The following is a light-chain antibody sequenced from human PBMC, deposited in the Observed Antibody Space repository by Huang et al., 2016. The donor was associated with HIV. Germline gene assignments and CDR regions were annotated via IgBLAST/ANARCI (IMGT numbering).Light chain of an antibody. CDR2: KAS. J-gene: IGKJ2*01. CDR3: QQYNVYHT. Sequence: DIQMIQSPSTLSASVGDRVTITCRASQSISSWLAWFQQKPGKAPKLLIYKASILESGVPSRFSGSGSGTEFTLTISSLQPDDSATYYCQQYNVYHTFGQGTKLEIK. V-gene: IGKV1-5*03. CDR1: QSISSW.